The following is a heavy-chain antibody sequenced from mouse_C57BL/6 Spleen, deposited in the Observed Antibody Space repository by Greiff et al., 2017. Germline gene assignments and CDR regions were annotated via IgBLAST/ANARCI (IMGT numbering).Heavy chain of an antibody. CDR2: ISGGGGNT. CDR3: ARHEGLLLYAY. CDR1: GFTFSSYT. V-gene: IGHV5-9*01. Sequence: EVHLVESGGGLVKPGGSLKLSCAASGFTFSSYTMSWVRQTPEKRLEWVATISGGGGNTYYPDSVKGRFTISRDNATNTLYLQMSRLRSEDTALDYCARHEGLLLYAYWGQGTLVTVSA. J-gene: IGHJ3*01. D-gene: IGHD1-1*01.